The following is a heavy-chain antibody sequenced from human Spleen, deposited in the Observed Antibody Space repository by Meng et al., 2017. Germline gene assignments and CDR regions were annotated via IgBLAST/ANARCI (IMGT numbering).Heavy chain of an antibody. J-gene: IGHJ4*02. D-gene: IGHD3-10*01. CDR2: INPNSGGT. CDR1: GYTFTGYY. V-gene: IGHV1-2*02. Sequence: ASAMVFCKASGYTFTGYYMHWVRQAPGQGLEWMGWINPNSGGTNSAQKFQGRVILTGDTSISTAFMELSRLRSDDSASYYCTGGGSIGVPGTVELVDYWGQGTPVTVSS. CDR3: TGGGSIGVPGTVELVDY.